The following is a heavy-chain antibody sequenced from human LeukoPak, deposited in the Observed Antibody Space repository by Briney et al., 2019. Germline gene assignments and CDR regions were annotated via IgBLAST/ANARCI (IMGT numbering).Heavy chain of an antibody. V-gene: IGHV1-69*13. CDR3: ARDQEVRGVIFYYGMDV. D-gene: IGHD3-10*01. Sequence: ASVKVSCKASGGTFSNYAISWVRQAPGQELEWMGGIIPIFGTANYAQKFQGRVTITADESTSTAYMELSSLRSEDTAVYYCARDQEVRGVIFYYGMDVWGQGTTVTVSS. J-gene: IGHJ6*02. CDR2: IIPIFGTA. CDR1: GGTFSNYA.